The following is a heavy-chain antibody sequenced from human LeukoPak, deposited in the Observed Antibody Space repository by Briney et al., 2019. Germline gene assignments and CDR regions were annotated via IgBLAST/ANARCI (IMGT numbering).Heavy chain of an antibody. D-gene: IGHD3-10*01. Sequence: PGRSLRLSCAASGFTFSSYWMTWVRQAPGKGLEGVANIKQDGSERYYLDSVKGRFTISRDNAENSLYLQMNSLRAEDTAVYYCRYGSGRYSFDYWGQGTLVTVSS. CDR1: GFTFSSYW. CDR3: RYGSGRYSFDY. J-gene: IGHJ4*02. V-gene: IGHV3-7*02. CDR2: IKQDGSER.